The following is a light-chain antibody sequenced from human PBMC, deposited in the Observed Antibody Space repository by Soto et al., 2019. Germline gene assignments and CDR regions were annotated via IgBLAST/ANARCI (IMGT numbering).Light chain of an antibody. Sequence: DIQMTQSPSTLSASVGDRDSITCRASQSISSWLAWYQQKPGKAPKLLIHEASNLESGVPSRFSGSGSGTEFTLTINSLQPNDFATYYCQQYNSYPGTFGQGTKVEIK. CDR1: QSISSW. CDR2: EAS. V-gene: IGKV1-5*01. J-gene: IGKJ1*01. CDR3: QQYNSYPGT.